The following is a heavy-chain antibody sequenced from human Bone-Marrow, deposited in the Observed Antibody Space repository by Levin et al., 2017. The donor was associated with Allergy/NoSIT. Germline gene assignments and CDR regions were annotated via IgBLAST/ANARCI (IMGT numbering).Heavy chain of an antibody. D-gene: IGHD4-23*01. V-gene: IGHV3-30*18. J-gene: IGHJ6*02. CDR3: AKDGVVTLSSYYYYGMDV. CDR1: GFTFSSYG. Sequence: PGGSLRLSCAASGFTFSSYGMHWVRQAPGKGLEWVAVISYDGSNKYYADSVKGRFTISRDNSKNTLYLQMNSLRAEDTAVYYCAKDGVVTLSSYYYYGMDVWGQGTTVTVSS. CDR2: ISYDGSNK.